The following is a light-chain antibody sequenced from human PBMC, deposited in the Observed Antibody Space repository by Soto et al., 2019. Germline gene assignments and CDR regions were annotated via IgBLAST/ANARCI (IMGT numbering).Light chain of an antibody. V-gene: IGKV1-5*03. CDR3: QQYNNWPWT. J-gene: IGKJ5*01. CDR1: QSIDSW. CDR2: KAS. Sequence: DIQMTQSPSTMSASVGDRVTITCRASQSIDSWLAWYQQKPGKAPKFLMYKASNLESGVPSRFSGSGSETEFTLTISSLQSEDFAVYYCQQYNNWPWTFGQGTRLEIK.